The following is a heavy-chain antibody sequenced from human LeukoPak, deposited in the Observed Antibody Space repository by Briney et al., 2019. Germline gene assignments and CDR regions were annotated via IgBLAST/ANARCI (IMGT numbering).Heavy chain of an antibody. V-gene: IGHV4-39*01. CDR3: ARGVLHYDILTGYYNGHVLDY. CDR1: GGSISSSSYY. CDR2: IYYSGST. Sequence: SETLSLTCTVSGGSISSSSYYWGWIRQPPGKGLEWIGSIYYSGSTYYNPSLKSRVTISVDTSKNQFSLKLSSVTAADTAVYYCARGVLHYDILTGYYNGHVLDYWGQGTLVTVSS. D-gene: IGHD3-9*01. J-gene: IGHJ4*02.